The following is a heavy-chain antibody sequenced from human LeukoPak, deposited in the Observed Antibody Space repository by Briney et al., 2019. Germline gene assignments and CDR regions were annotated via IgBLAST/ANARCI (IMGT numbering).Heavy chain of an antibody. CDR3: ARGATISETGYFDF. V-gene: IGHV4-34*01. Sequence: PSETLSLTCAVYGGSFSRYYWSWIRQSPGKGLEWIAEIDHRGDTNYNPSVKRRVTISVGTSKNQFSLRVRSLSAADTAVYYCARGATISETGYFDFWGQGTLVTVSS. D-gene: IGHD5-24*01. J-gene: IGHJ4*03. CDR2: IDHRGDT. CDR1: GGSFSRYY.